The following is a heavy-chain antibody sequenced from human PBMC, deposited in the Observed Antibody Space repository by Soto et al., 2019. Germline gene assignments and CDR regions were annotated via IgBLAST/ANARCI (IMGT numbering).Heavy chain of an antibody. CDR3: TRVVQGIYGRFDY. D-gene: IGHD3-10*01. J-gene: IGHJ4*02. Sequence: EVQLVESGGGSVQPGGSMRLSCEASGFTFITYWMHCVRQAPGKGLVWVSRINNDASSTSYADYVKGRCTISRDNAKNRRYLQMNSLRPEDTAVYYCTRVVQGIYGRFDYWGQGTLVSVSS. CDR2: INNDASST. CDR1: GFTFITYW. V-gene: IGHV3-74*01.